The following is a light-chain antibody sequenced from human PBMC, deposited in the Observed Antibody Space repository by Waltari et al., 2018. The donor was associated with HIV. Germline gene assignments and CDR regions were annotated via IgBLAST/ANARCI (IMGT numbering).Light chain of an antibody. J-gene: IGLJ1*01. Sequence: QSALTQPLSASGSPGQSVTISCSGTSSDVGGYDYVSWYQQHPGKAPKLMIYEVSKRPSGGPDRFSGSKSGNTASLTVSGLQAEDEADYYCSSHAGSNNYVFGTGTKVTVL. CDR1: SSDVGGYDY. CDR2: EVS. V-gene: IGLV2-8*01. CDR3: SSHAGSNNYV.